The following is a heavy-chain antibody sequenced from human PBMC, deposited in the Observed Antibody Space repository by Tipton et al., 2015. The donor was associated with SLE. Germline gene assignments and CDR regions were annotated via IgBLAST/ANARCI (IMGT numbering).Heavy chain of an antibody. CDR2: IIPIFGTA. Sequence: QSGPEVKKPGASVKVSCKASGYTFTSYGISWVRQAPGQGLEWMGGIIPIFGTANYAQKFQGRVTITADESTSTAYMELSSLRSEDTAVYYCAKGTGTGDAFDIWGQGTMVTVSS. V-gene: IGHV1-69*13. J-gene: IGHJ3*02. CDR3: AKGTGTGDAFDI. D-gene: IGHD1-7*01. CDR1: GYTFTSYG.